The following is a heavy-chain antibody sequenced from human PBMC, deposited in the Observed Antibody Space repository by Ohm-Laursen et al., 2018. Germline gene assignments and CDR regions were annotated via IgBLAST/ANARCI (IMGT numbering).Heavy chain of an antibody. Sequence: SLRLSCAASGFTFSNSAMSWVRQAPGMGLEWVSAISGRTSSTYYADSVKGRFTISRDNSKNTLDLQMKSLRVEDTAMYYCARGWGWFDPWGQGTLVTVSS. CDR1: GFTFSNSA. D-gene: IGHD3-16*01. J-gene: IGHJ5*02. CDR2: ISGRTSST. V-gene: IGHV3-23*01. CDR3: ARGWGWFDP.